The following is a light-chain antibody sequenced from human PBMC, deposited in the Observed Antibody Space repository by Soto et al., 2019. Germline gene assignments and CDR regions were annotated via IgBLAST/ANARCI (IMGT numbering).Light chain of an antibody. CDR2: DAS. V-gene: IGKV3-20*01. CDR1: PSVRSY. J-gene: IGKJ4*01. Sequence: EIVLTQPPGTLFLSPAERATLSFRASPSVRSYLAWYQQKPGQAPRLLIYDASNRATGIPARFSGSGSGTDFTLTISRLEPEDCAVYYCQQYGRSPLTFGGGTKVDIK. CDR3: QQYGRSPLT.